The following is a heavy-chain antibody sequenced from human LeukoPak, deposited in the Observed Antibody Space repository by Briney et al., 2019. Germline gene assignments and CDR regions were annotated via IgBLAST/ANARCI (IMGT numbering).Heavy chain of an antibody. Sequence: SETLSLTCTVSGGSISSGSYYWSWIRQPAGRGLEWIGRIYTSGSTNYNPSLKSRVTISVDTSKNQFSLKLSSVTAADTAVYYCARDRYYYDSSGDEYYFDYWGQGTLVTVSS. CDR2: IYTSGST. D-gene: IGHD3-22*01. CDR3: ARDRYYYDSSGDEYYFDY. V-gene: IGHV4-61*02. J-gene: IGHJ4*02. CDR1: GGSISSGSYY.